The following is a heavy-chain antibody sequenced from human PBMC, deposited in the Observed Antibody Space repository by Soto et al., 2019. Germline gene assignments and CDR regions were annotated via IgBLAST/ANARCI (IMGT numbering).Heavy chain of an antibody. CDR3: ARSQGSSTSLEIYYYYYYGMDV. D-gene: IGHD2-2*01. CDR2: IIPISDTT. Sequence: QVQLVQSGAEVKKPGSSVKVSCKASGGTFSSYAISWVRQAPGQGLEWMGGIIPISDTTNYAQTFQGRVTIPADESTSTAYMELSSLRSEDTAVYYCARSQGSSTSLEIYYYYYYGMDVWGQGTTVTVSS. CDR1: GGTFSSYA. V-gene: IGHV1-69*01. J-gene: IGHJ6*02.